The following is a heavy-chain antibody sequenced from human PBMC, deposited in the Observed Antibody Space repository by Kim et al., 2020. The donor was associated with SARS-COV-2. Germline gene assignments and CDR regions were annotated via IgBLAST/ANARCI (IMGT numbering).Heavy chain of an antibody. CDR3: AKDIGWDIVVVVAATNAFDI. J-gene: IGHJ3*02. V-gene: IGHV3-9*01. D-gene: IGHD2-15*01. Sequence: GGSLRLSCAASGFTFGDYAMHWVRQAPGKGLEWVSGISWNSGSIGYADSVKGRFTISRDNAKNSLYLQMNSLRAEDTALYYCAKDIGWDIVVVVAATNAFDIWGQGTMVTVSS. CDR1: GFTFGDYA. CDR2: ISWNSGSI.